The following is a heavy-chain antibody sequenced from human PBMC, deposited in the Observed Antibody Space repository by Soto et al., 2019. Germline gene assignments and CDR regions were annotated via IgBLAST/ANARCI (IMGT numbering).Heavy chain of an antibody. Sequence: QVQLVESGGGVVQPGRSLRLSCAASGFTFSSYGMHWVRQAPGKGLEWVAVISYDGSNKYYADSVKGRFTISRDNTKKAQYMKMNSLRAESPGVYDRAKDHLATGGAYGMDGWGQGTTVTVSS. CDR2: ISYDGSNK. CDR3: AKDHLATGGAYGMDG. CDR1: GFTFSSYG. J-gene: IGHJ6*02. D-gene: IGHD1-26*01. V-gene: IGHV3-30*18.